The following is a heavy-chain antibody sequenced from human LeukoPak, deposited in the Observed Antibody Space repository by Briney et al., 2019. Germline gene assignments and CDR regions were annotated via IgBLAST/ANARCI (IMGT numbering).Heavy chain of an antibody. CDR3: ARDSGYDLYYFDY. CDR1: GFTFSNYI. V-gene: IGHV3-21*01. CDR2: ISSTSNYI. Sequence: GGSLGLSCAASGFTFSNYIINWVRQAPGKGLEWVSSISSTSNYIYYANSVKGRFTISRDNAKNSLYLQMNSLRAEDTAVYYCARDSGYDLYYFDYWGQGTLVTVSS. J-gene: IGHJ4*02. D-gene: IGHD5-12*01.